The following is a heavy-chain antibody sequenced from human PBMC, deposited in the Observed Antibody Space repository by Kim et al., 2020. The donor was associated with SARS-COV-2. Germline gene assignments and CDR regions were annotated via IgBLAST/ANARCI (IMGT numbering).Heavy chain of an antibody. CDR2: INAGNGNT. V-gene: IGHV1-3*01. CDR1: GYTFTSYA. CDR3: ARDLGIAVANGLPSLDY. J-gene: IGHJ4*02. D-gene: IGHD6-19*01. Sequence: ASVKVSCKASGYTFTSYAMHWVRQAPGQWLEWMGWINAGNGNTRYSQKFQGRVTIIRDTSASTAYMELSSLRSEDTAVYYCARDLGIAVANGLPSLDYWGQGTLVTVSS.